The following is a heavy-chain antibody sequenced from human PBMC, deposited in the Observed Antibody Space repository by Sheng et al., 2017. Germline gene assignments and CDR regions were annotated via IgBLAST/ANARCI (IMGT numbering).Heavy chain of an antibody. CDR3: ARDFSPSGYSYDIGFIAFDM. J-gene: IGHJ3*02. CDR1: GFTFEDHA. V-gene: IGHV3-43D*04. D-gene: IGHD5-18*01. Sequence: EVQLVESGGVVIQPGGSLRLSCEASGFTFEDHAMHWVRQDPGRGLEWVSLINWDGSTTYYADSVRGRFRILRDNSKNFLYLQMNSLRVDDTALYYCARDFSPSGYSYDIGFIAFDMVGQGTLVTVSA. CDR2: INWDGSTT.